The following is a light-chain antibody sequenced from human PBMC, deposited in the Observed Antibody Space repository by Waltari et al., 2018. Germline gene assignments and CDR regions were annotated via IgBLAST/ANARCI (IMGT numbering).Light chain of an antibody. J-gene: IGKJ1*01. CDR3: QKYGSLPAT. CDR2: DAS. CDR1: QSISRY. V-gene: IGKV3-20*01. Sequence: IMLTQPPGTLSLSPGERATLSCRASQSISRYLAWYQQKPGQAPRLLIYDASTRATGIPDRFSGSGSGTDFSLTISRLEPEDFAVYYCQKYGSLPATFGQGTKVEIK.